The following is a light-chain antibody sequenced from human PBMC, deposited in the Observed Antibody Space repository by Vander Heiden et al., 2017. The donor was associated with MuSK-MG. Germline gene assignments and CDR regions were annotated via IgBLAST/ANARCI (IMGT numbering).Light chain of an antibody. Sequence: DIQMTQSPSSLSASVGDRVTITCRASQSISNYLNWYQQKAGKPPKNLIYAASRLQSGVPSRFSASGSGTDFTLTISKLQPEDIATYHCQQSYTSLLTFGGGTKVEIK. V-gene: IGKV1-39*01. CDR3: QQSYTSLLT. CDR1: QSISNY. CDR2: AAS. J-gene: IGKJ4*01.